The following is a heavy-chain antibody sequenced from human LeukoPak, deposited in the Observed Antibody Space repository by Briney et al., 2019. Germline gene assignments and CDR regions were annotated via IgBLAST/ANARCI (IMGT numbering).Heavy chain of an antibody. CDR3: ASLITMIDH. CDR1: GESFSGYY. J-gene: IGHJ5*02. V-gene: IGHV4-34*01. CDR2: INHSGGT. D-gene: IGHD3-22*01. Sequence: SETLSLTCVVYGESFSGYYWSWIRQPPGKGLEWIGEINHSGGTNYNPSLKSRVTISVDTSKNQTSLELRSVAAADTAVYYCASLITMIDHWGQGTLVTVSS.